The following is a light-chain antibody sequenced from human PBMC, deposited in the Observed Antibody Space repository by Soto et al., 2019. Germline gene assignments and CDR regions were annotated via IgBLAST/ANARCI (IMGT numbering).Light chain of an antibody. CDR1: QSVSNN. V-gene: IGKV3-15*01. CDR2: GAS. CDR3: QEYNAWPPHH. Sequence: EIVMTQSPATLSVSPGERATLSCRASQSVSNNYLAWYQQKPGQAPRLLIYGASNRATGVPDRFSGRGSGTEFILTISRLQSEDFAVYYCQEYNAWPPHHLGQGTKVDSK. J-gene: IGKJ2*01.